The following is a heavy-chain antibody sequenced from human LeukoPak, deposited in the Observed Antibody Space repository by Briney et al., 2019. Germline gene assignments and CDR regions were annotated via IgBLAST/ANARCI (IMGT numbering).Heavy chain of an antibody. D-gene: IGHD5-24*01. CDR1: GFNLNYYW. Sequence: PGGSLTLSCEASGFNLNYYWLGWVRQAPGKGLEWVALIHHDESEKYYVDSVKGRFSISRDNAKSSVYLQMDSLRVDDTAVYYCSRWVSQYYFDYWGQGALVSVSS. J-gene: IGHJ4*02. CDR3: SRWVSQYYFDY. V-gene: IGHV3-7*01. CDR2: IHHDESEK.